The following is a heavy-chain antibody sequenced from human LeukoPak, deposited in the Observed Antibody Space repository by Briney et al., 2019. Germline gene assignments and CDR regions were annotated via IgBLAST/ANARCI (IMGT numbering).Heavy chain of an antibody. Sequence: PGGSLRLSCAASGLTFSSYAMSWVRQAPGKGLEWVSAISDGAVTTSYADSVKGRFTISRDNSKNTLYLQMNSLRAEDTAVYYCATTYNYDSSGYYTYYFFDYWGQGTLVTVSS. V-gene: IGHV3-23*01. J-gene: IGHJ4*02. CDR2: ISDGAVTT. CDR3: ATTYNYDSSGYYTYYFFDY. D-gene: IGHD3-22*01. CDR1: GLTFSSYA.